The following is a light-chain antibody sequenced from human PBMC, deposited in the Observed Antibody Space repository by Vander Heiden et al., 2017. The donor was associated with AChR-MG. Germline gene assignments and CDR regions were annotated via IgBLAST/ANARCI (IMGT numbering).Light chain of an antibody. J-gene: IGLJ3*02. CDR3: SSYTRNNKVV. CDR1: SNDVGGYNY. V-gene: IGLV2-8*01. CDR2: DAI. Sequence: QSALTQPPSASGSPGQSVTISSTGISNDVGGYNYVSWYHQHPGTAPILIIHDAIKRTSGVPDRFSGSKAGETASTTVSGLQDEDEAYYYCSSYTRNNKVVFGGGTKLTVL.